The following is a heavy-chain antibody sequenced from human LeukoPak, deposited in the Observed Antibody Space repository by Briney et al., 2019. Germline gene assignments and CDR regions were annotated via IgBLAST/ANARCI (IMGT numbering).Heavy chain of an antibody. CDR1: GITLSNYG. CDR3: ARAGYSYGYGY. J-gene: IGHJ4*02. D-gene: IGHD5-18*01. Sequence: GGSLRLSCAVSGITLSNYGMTWVRQAPGKGLEWVSVIYSGGSTYYADSVKGRFTISRHNSKNTLYLQMNSLRAEDTAVYYCARAGYSYGYGYWGQGTLVTVSS. V-gene: IGHV3-53*04. CDR2: IYSGGST.